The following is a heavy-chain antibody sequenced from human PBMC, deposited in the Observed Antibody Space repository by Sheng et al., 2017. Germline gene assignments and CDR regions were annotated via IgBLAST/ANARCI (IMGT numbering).Heavy chain of an antibody. CDR2: MNPNSGRR. V-gene: IGHV1-8*03. D-gene: IGHD1-26*01. CDR3: ARWNSGSPEN. CDR1: GYTFSNYD. Sequence: QVLLVQSGAEVKKPGASVKVSCKASGYTFSNYDISWVRQATGQGLEWMGWMNPNSGRRGFAQKFRDRVTTSIDTSTNTAYMELSSLTSDDTAVYYCARWNSGSPENWGQGTLVTVSS. J-gene: IGHJ4*02.